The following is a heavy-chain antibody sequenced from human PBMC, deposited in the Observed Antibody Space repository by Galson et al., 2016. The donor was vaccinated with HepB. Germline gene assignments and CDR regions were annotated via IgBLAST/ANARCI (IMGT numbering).Heavy chain of an antibody. CDR1: GFTLDHYA. CDR3: AKDSGAYYYDSNGYRRNAFDI. D-gene: IGHD3-22*01. CDR2: ISWNSGSI. J-gene: IGHJ3*02. V-gene: IGHV3-9*01. Sequence: SLRLSCAASGFTLDHYAMHWVRQAPGKGLEWVSGISWNSGSIGYADSVKGRITISRDNAKNSLYLQMNSLRAGDTALYYCAKDSGAYYYDSNGYRRNAFDILGQGTMVTVSS.